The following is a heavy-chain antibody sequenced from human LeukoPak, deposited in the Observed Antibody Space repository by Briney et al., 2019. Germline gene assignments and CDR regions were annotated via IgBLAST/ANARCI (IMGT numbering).Heavy chain of an antibody. V-gene: IGHV3-64*01. D-gene: IGHD3-22*01. CDR3: AKDPRDYYDSSGYFDY. CDR1: GFTFSSYA. Sequence: PGGSLRLSCAASGFTFSSYAMHWVRQAPGKGLEYVSAISSNGGSTYYANSVKGRFTISRDNSKNTLYLQMGSLRAEDMAVYYCAKDPRDYYDSSGYFDYWGQGTLVTVSS. CDR2: ISSNGGST. J-gene: IGHJ4*02.